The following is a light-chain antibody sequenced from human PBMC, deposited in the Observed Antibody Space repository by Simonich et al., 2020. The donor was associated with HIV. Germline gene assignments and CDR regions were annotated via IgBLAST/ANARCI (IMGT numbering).Light chain of an antibody. CDR3: SSYTTSSTL. CDR2: DVT. V-gene: IGLV2-14*03. Sequence: QSALTQPASVSESPGQSITISCTGTSSDVGGYNYVSWYQQHPGKAPKLLIYDVTNRPSGVSNRCSGSKSGNTASLTISGLQAEDEADYYCSSYTTSSTLFGGGTKLTVL. CDR1: SSDVGGYNY. J-gene: IGLJ2*01.